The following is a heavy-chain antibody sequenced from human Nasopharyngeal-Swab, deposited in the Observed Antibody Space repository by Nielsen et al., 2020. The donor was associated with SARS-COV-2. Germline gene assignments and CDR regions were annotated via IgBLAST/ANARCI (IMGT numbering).Heavy chain of an antibody. CDR2: IYSGGST. Sequence: GGSLRLSCAASGFTFDDYAMHWVRQAPGKGLEWVSVIYSGGSTYYADSVKGRFTISRHNSKNTLYLQMNGLRAEDTAVYYCAREEGLLGKSSGMDVWGQGTTVTVSS. J-gene: IGHJ6*02. V-gene: IGHV3-53*04. CDR3: AREEGLLGKSSGMDV. D-gene: IGHD3-3*02. CDR1: GFTFDDYA.